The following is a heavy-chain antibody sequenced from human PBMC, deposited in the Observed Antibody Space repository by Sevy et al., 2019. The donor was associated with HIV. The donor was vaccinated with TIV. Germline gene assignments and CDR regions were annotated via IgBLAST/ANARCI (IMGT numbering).Heavy chain of an antibody. Sequence: GGSLRLSCTTSGFTFTMDTMTWVRQAPGKGLEWVSSINGGDGDTYYADSVKGRLTISRDNSKNTLYLQINSLRDEDTAVYYCAKDPVPDGFWNFDNWGHGTLVTVSS. V-gene: IGHV3-23*01. CDR1: GFTFTMDT. J-gene: IGHJ4*01. D-gene: IGHD1-1*01. CDR2: INGGDGDT. CDR3: AKDPVPDGFWNFDN.